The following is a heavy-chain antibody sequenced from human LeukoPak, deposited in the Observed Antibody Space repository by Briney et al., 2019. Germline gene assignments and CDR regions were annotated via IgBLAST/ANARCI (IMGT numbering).Heavy chain of an antibody. J-gene: IGHJ4*02. CDR2: FDPEDGET. D-gene: IGHD3-22*01. Sequence: GASVKVSCKVSGYTLTELSMHWVRQAPGKGLEWMGGFDPEDGETIYAQKFQGRVTMTEDTSTDTAYMELSSLRSEDTAVYYCARAYNYYDSSGYYLGYYFDYWGQGTLVTVSS. CDR3: ARAYNYYDSSGYYLGYYFDY. CDR1: GYTLTELS. V-gene: IGHV1-24*01.